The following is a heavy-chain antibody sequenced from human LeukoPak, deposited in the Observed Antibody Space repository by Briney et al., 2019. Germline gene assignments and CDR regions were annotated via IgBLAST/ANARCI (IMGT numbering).Heavy chain of an antibody. CDR2: VDSDGSST. V-gene: IGHV3-74*01. J-gene: IGHJ1*01. Sequence: GGSLRLSCAASGFTSSRHRMHWVSQAQGKGLLWVARVDSDGSSTNYADSVKGRFTISRDNAKNTVSLQMNSLRADDTGVYYCARAPSEVGGYYPEYFRHWGQGTLVTVSS. D-gene: IGHD3-3*01. CDR3: ARAPSEVGGYYPEYFRH. CDR1: GFTSSRHR.